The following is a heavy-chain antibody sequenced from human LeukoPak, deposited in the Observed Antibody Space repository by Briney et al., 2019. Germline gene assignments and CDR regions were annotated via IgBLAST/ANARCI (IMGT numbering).Heavy chain of an antibody. J-gene: IGHJ5*02. CDR3: ARAGDWSWFDP. CDR2: INPNSGGT. CDR1: GYTFTGYY. D-gene: IGHD7-27*01. Sequence: ASVKVSCKASGYTFTGYYMHWVRQAPGQGLEWRGRINPNSGGTNYAQKYQGRVTMTRDTSISTAYMELSRLRSDDTAVYYCARAGDWSWFDPWGQGTLATVSS. V-gene: IGHV1-2*06.